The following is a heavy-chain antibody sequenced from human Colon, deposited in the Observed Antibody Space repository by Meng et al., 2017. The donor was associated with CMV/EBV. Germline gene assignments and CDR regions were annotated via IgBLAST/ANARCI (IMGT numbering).Heavy chain of an antibody. J-gene: IGHJ4*02. CDR1: GFSFSTHD. Sequence: EVQLVESGGGLVKPGGSLRLSCAASGFSFSTHDMTWVRQPPGKGLEWVSSINYVGGSETYADSVKGRFTISRNNAANSLYLQLNSLTAEDTAVYYCAKDPNWGSGNWGQGTLVTVSS. CDR2: INYVGGSE. V-gene: IGHV3-21*06. CDR3: AKDPNWGSGN. D-gene: IGHD7-27*01.